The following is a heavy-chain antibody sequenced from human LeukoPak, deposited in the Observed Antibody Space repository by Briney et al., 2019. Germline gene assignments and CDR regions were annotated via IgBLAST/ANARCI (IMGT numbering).Heavy chain of an antibody. CDR3: AKVELAYCGGDCPFDP. D-gene: IGHD2-21*02. V-gene: IGHV3-33*06. CDR1: GFTFSSYG. J-gene: IGHJ5*02. CDR2: IWYDGSNK. Sequence: GGSLRLSCAASGFTFSSYGMHWVRQAPGKGLEWVAVIWYDGSNKYYADSVKGRFTISRDNSKNTLYLQMHSLRAEDTAVYYCAKVELAYCGGDCPFDPWGQGTLVTVSS.